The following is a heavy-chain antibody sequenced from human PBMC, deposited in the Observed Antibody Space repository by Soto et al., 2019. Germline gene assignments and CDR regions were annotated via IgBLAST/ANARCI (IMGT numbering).Heavy chain of an antibody. CDR3: ARDIYSYGSVGTPDI. CDR2: ISNDGNRQ. J-gene: IGHJ3*02. Sequence: LSLTCTVSGGSIGSSDYYWGWIRQPPGKGLEWVAAISNDGNRQLYADSVKDRFTISRDNSRNTLDLQMNNLRTEDTGVYFCARDIYSYGSVGTPDIWGQGTMVTVSS. V-gene: IGHV3-30-3*01. D-gene: IGHD5-18*01. CDR1: GGSIGSSD.